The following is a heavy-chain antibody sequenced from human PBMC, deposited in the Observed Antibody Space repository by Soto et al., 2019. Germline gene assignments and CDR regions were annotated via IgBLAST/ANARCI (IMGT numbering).Heavy chain of an antibody. J-gene: IGHJ4*02. Sequence: PGGSLRLSCAASGFSFSSLAMSWVRQAQGKGLEWVSSISGRGVDTLYADSVKGRFTISRDNSRNTLYLQVNSLRAGDTAVYYCTKDHTDVTLFDYWGQGTLVTVSS. D-gene: IGHD2-21*02. CDR3: TKDHTDVTLFDY. CDR2: ISGRGVDT. V-gene: IGHV3-23*01. CDR1: GFSFSSLA.